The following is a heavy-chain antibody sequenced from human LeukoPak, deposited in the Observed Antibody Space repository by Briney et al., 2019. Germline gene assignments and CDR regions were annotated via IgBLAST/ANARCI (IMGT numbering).Heavy chain of an antibody. J-gene: IGHJ4*02. CDR1: GFTYSDYY. CDR2: ISSSGTTI. Sequence: PGGSLRLSCAASGFTYSDYYMSWIRQAPGRGLEWVSYISSSGTTIYYADSVKGRFTISRDNAKNSLYLQMNSLRAEDTAVYYCAREDYDSSGDIDYWGQGTLVTVSS. V-gene: IGHV3-11*04. CDR3: AREDYDSSGDIDY. D-gene: IGHD3-22*01.